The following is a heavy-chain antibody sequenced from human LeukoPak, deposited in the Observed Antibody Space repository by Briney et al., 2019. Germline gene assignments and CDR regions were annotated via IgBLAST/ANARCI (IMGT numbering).Heavy chain of an antibody. J-gene: IGHJ4*02. CDR2: ISYDGSNK. V-gene: IGHV3-30-3*01. Sequence: GGSLRLSCAASGFTFSSYAMHWVRQAPGKGLEWVAVISYDGSNKYYADSVKGRFTIPRDNSKNTLYLQMNSLRAEDTAVYYCAKDRYYDSSGFLEMDYWGQGTLVTVSS. CDR1: GFTFSSYA. CDR3: AKDRYYDSSGFLEMDY. D-gene: IGHD3-22*01.